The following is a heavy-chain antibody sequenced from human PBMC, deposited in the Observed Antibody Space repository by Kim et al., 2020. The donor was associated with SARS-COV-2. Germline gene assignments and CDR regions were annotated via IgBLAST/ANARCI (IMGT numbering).Heavy chain of an antibody. Sequence: ASVKVSCKASGYTFTSYAMHWVRQAPGQRLEWMGWINAGNGNTKYSQKFQGRVTITRDTSASTAYMELSGLRSEDTAVYYCAGGRGSSGWYRGYYFDYWGQGTLVTVSS. CDR2: INAGNGNT. CDR3: AGGRGSSGWYRGYYFDY. D-gene: IGHD6-19*01. J-gene: IGHJ4*02. V-gene: IGHV1-3*01. CDR1: GYTFTSYA.